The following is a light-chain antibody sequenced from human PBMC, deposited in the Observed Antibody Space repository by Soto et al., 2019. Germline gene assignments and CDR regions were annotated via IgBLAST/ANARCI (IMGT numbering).Light chain of an antibody. J-gene: IGKJ5*01. CDR1: QNINNY. Sequence: DIQMVLVSTSMSASVGDRDTITCQASQNINNYSNWYQQKPGRAPXXLIYDASNLEAGVPSRFSGGASGTFSTSTISRLHPEFVATYYCQQYKNLPTFGQGTRLEIK. CDR2: DAS. V-gene: IGKV1-33*01. CDR3: QQYKNLPT.